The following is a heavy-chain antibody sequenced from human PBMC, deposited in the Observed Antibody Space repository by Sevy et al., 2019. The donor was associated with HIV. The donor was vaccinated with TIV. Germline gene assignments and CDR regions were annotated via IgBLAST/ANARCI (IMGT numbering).Heavy chain of an antibody. CDR1: GFTFSNAW. V-gene: IGHV3-15*01. D-gene: IGHD3-3*01. J-gene: IGHJ4*02. CDR2: IKTKNGGGTI. CDR3: TTDPITLFGVVISEAGPDY. Sequence: GGSLRLSCAASGFTFSNAWMSWVRQAPGKGLEWVGRIKTKNGGGTIDYAAPVKGRFTISRDDSKNTLSLQMNSLKTEDTAVYYCTTDPITLFGVVISEAGPDYWGQGTLVTVSS.